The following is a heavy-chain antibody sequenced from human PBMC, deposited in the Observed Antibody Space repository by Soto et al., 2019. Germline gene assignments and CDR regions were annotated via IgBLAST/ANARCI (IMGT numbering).Heavy chain of an antibody. CDR3: TTLTLINIHDDI. Sequence: GESLKISCTASGFFVGGAWMNWVRQVPGKGLEWVGLIKTQGEGATKHYAAPVRARFSISIEVPRNTLYLEMNNLQVEDTAVYYCTTLTLINIHDDIWGQGTLVTVSS. D-gene: IGHD3-22*01. J-gene: IGHJ4*02. CDR2: IKTQGEGATK. V-gene: IGHV3-15*07. CDR1: GFFVGGAW.